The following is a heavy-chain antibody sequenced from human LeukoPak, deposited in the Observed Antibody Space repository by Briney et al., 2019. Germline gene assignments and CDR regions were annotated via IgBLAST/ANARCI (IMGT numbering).Heavy chain of an antibody. CDR1: GSPFTNYW. D-gene: IGHD2-2*02. Sequence: GESLNISCKGSGSPFTNYWIAWARQLPGKGLEWMGLIYPDDSDTRYSPSFQGQVTISADKSISTAYLQWSSLKASDTAMYYCAIGGDSTTSCYRCFDYWGQGTLVTVSS. V-gene: IGHV5-51*01. CDR3: AIGGDSTTSCYRCFDY. J-gene: IGHJ4*02. CDR2: IYPDDSDT.